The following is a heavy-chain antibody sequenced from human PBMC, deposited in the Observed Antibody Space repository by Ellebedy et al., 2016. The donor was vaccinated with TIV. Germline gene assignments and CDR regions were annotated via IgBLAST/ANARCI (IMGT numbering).Heavy chain of an antibody. V-gene: IGHV3-7*01. Sequence: GESLKISCTASGFTLNNYWMTWVRQAPGKGLEWVPNINEDGTKKHYVDPVKGRFTISRDNAGNSVYLQMKGLGDEDTAVYYCARAIYGASNLWGRGTLATVSS. CDR3: ARAIYGASNL. J-gene: IGHJ2*01. D-gene: IGHD4-17*01. CDR1: GFTLNNYW. CDR2: INEDGTKK.